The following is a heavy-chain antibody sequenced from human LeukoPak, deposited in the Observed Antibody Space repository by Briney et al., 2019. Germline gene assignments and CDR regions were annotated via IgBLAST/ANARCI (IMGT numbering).Heavy chain of an antibody. CDR3: ARGEMATRSFDY. V-gene: IGHV4-4*09. CDR2: IYTSGST. Sequence: PSETLSLTCTVSGGSISSYYWSWIRQPPGKGLEWIGYIYTSGSTNYNPPLKSRVTISVDTSKNQFSLKLSSVTAADTAVYYCARGEMATRSFDYWGQGTLVTVSS. J-gene: IGHJ4*02. D-gene: IGHD5-24*01. CDR1: GGSISSYY.